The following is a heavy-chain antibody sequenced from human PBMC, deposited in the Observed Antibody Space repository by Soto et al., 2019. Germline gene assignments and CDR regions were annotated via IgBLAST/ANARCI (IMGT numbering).Heavy chain of an antibody. D-gene: IGHD3-10*01. V-gene: IGHV1-3*01. J-gene: IGHJ4*02. Sequence: GASVKVSCKASGYTFTSYAMHWVRQAPGQRLEWMGWINAGNGNTKYSQKFQGRVTITRDTSASTAYMELSSLRSEDTAVYYCARVGYYYGSGSYYKAPFDYWGQGTLVTVSS. CDR1: GYTFTSYA. CDR3: ARVGYYYGSGSYYKAPFDY. CDR2: INAGNGNT.